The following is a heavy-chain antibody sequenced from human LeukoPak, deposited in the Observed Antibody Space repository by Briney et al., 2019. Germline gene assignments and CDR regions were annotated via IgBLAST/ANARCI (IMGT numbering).Heavy chain of an antibody. V-gene: IGHV4-61*08. CDR1: GFSVSGGGYY. Sequence: SETLSLTCSVSGFSVSGGGYYWTWIRQTPGKGLEWIGFVSYSGTSEYSPSLKSRVTISVDTSKNEFFLTFTSLTAADTAVYYCARDQSDRATNYGLDVWGQGTTVTVSS. CDR3: ARDQSDRATNYGLDV. D-gene: IGHD5-18*01. CDR2: VSYSGTS. J-gene: IGHJ6*02.